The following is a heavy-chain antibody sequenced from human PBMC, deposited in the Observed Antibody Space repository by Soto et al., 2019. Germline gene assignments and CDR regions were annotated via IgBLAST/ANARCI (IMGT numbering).Heavy chain of an antibody. D-gene: IGHD2-2*01. CDR3: ARGHDCSSTSCNFDY. CDR2: INHSGST. V-gene: IGHV4-34*01. Sequence: SETLSLTCGVVGGSFSGYDWSWIRQPPGKGLEGIGEINHSGSTNYNTSLKRRVTISVDTSKNQFYLKLSSVHAADKAVYYCARGHDCSSTSCNFDYWGQRTLVPVSS. J-gene: IGHJ4*02. CDR1: GGSFSGYD.